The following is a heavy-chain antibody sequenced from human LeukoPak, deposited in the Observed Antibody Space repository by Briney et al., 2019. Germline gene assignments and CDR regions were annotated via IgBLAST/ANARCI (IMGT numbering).Heavy chain of an antibody. D-gene: IGHD2-2*01. Sequence: SGGSLRLSCAASGFTFSSYAMSWVRQAPGKGLEWVSAISGSGGFTYYADSVKGRFTISRDNSKNTLYLQMNSLRAEDTAVYYCAKGYRSSTSCYFHYYGMDVWGQGTTVTVSS. V-gene: IGHV3-23*01. CDR2: ISGSGGFT. CDR1: GFTFSSYA. J-gene: IGHJ6*02. CDR3: AKGYRSSTSCYFHYYGMDV.